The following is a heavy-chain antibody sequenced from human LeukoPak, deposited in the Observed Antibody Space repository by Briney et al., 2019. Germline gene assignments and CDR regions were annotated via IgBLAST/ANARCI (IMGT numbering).Heavy chain of an antibody. CDR3: MKHLRGDPFDN. CDR1: GFTFSSYT. V-gene: IGHV3-64D*06. CDR2: IATNGGST. Sequence: PGGSLRLSCSASGFTFSSYTRHWVRQAPGKGLEYVSGIATNGGSTYYADAVKGRFTISRDNSKSTLYLQMSSLRVEDTAVYYCMKHLRGDPFDNWGQGTLVTVSS. D-gene: IGHD3-10*01. J-gene: IGHJ4*02.